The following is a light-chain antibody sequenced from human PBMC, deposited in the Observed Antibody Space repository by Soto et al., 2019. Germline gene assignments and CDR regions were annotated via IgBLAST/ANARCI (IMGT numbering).Light chain of an antibody. V-gene: IGKV3-20*01. CDR3: QQYGPSPYT. CDR1: HSVSGSY. J-gene: IGKJ2*01. CDR2: GAS. Sequence: EIVLTQSPGTLSLSPGERATLSCRASHSVSGSYLAWYQQKPGQPPRLLIYGASSRATGIPDRLSGSGSGTDFTLTFSRMEPEDFAVYYCQQYGPSPYTFGQGTKLEIK.